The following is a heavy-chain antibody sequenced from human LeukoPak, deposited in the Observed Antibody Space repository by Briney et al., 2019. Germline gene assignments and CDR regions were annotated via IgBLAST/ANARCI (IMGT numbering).Heavy chain of an antibody. V-gene: IGHV4-59*01. J-gene: IGHJ4*02. CDR3: ARDQAGYNPPSYYFDY. D-gene: IGHD5-24*01. CDR1: GRSIISYY. CDR2: IYYTGSA. Sequence: PSESLSLTCTVSGRSIISYYGSWIRHPRGKGLEWIGYIYYTGSANYNPSLKSRPTISVDTSKNQFSLKLNSVTAADTAAYYCARDQAGYNPPSYYFDYWGQGTLVTVSS.